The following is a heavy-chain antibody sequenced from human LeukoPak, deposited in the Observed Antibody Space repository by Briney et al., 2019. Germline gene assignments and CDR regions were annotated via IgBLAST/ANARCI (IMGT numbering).Heavy chain of an antibody. D-gene: IGHD6-13*01. J-gene: IGHJ4*02. Sequence: PSETLSLTCTVSSGSISSGSYYWSWIRQPAGKGLEWIGRVYTRGDTEYNPSLRGRVSMSLDTSNNQFSLKLTSVTAADTAVYYCVRDSPGITAAGGDHWGQGAPVTVSS. CDR2: VYTRGDT. V-gene: IGHV4-61*02. CDR1: SGSISSGSYY. CDR3: VRDSPGITAAGGDH.